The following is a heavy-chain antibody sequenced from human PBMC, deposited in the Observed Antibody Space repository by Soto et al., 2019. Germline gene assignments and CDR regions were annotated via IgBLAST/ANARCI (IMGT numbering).Heavy chain of an antibody. CDR3: AKDIVVVPAGSDAFDI. CDR2: ISGNSGST. J-gene: IGHJ3*02. Sequence: PGGFLRLSCAASGFTFSSYAMSWVRQAPGKGLEWVSSISGNSGSTYYADSVKGRFTISRDNSKNTLYPQMNSLSAEDTAIYYCAKDIVVVPAGSDAFDIWGQGTMVTVSS. CDR1: GFTFSSYA. D-gene: IGHD2-2*01. V-gene: IGHV3-23*01.